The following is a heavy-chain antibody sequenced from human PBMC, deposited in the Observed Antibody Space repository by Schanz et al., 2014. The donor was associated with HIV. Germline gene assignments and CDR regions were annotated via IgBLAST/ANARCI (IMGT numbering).Heavy chain of an antibody. CDR3: ARDVINYDFWSGYYT. V-gene: IGHV3-7*01. D-gene: IGHD3-3*01. Sequence: VQLVESGGGVVQPGRSLKLSCAASEFIFSSYGIHWVRQAPGKGLEWLANVHPDGIHANMVDSVKGRFIISSDNTKNSVYLQMNSLRVEDTAVYFCARDVINYDFWSGYYTWGQGTRVTVSS. CDR2: VHPDGIHA. J-gene: IGHJ5*02. CDR1: EFIFSSYG.